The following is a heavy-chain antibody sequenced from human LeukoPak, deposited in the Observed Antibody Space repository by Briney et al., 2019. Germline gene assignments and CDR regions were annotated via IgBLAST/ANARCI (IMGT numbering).Heavy chain of an antibody. CDR3: ARAVVLWFGERDAFDI. CDR1: GGSISSSSYY. Sequence: SETLSLTCTVSGGSISSSSYYWGWIRQPPGKGLEWIGSIYYSGSTYYNPSLKSRVTISVDTSKNQFSLKLSSVTAADTAVYYCARAVVLWFGERDAFDIWGQGTMVTVSS. D-gene: IGHD3-10*01. CDR2: IYYSGST. V-gene: IGHV4-39*01. J-gene: IGHJ3*02.